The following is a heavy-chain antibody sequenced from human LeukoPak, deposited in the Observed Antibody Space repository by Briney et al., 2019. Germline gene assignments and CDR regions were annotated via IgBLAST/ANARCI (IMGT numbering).Heavy chain of an antibody. D-gene: IGHD2-2*01. CDR1: GFTFSSYW. J-gene: IGHJ5*02. CDR3: ARKDIVVVPAAIVSWFDP. Sequence: GGSLRLSCAASGFTFSSYWMSWVRQAPGKGLEWVANIKQDGSEKYYVDSVKGRFTISRDNAKNSLYLQMNSLRAEDTAVYYCARKDIVVVPAAIVSWFDPWGQGTLVTVSS. V-gene: IGHV3-7*01. CDR2: IKQDGSEK.